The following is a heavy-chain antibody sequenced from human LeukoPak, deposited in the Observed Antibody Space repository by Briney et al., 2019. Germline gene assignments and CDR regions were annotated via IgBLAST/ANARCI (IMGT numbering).Heavy chain of an antibody. CDR1: GFTFDDYG. V-gene: IGHV3-20*04. CDR3: ARDLGYCTSTSCYSLYGMDV. CDR2: INWNGGST. D-gene: IGHD2-2*02. Sequence: GGSLRLSCAASGFTFDDYGMSWVRQAPGKGLEWVSGINWNGGSTGYADSVKGRFTISRDNAKNSLYLQMNSLRAEDTAVYYCARDLGYCTSTSCYSLYGMDVWGKGTTVTVSS. J-gene: IGHJ6*04.